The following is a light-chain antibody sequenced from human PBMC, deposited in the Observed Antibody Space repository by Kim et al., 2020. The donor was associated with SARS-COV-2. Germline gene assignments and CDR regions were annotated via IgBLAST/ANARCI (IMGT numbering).Light chain of an antibody. CDR3: QQYGSLIT. V-gene: IGKV3-20*01. CDR1: QSVINNY. J-gene: IGKJ5*01. CDR2: GAS. Sequence: EIVLTQSPGTLSLSPGERATLSCRASQSVINNYLAWYQEKPGQAPRLLIYGASSRATGIPDRFSGSGSGTDFTLTISRLEPEDCAVYFCQQYGSLITFGQGTRLEIK.